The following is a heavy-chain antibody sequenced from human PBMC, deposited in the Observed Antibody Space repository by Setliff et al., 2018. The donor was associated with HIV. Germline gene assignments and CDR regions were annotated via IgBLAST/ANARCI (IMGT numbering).Heavy chain of an antibody. CDR3: ARAYSSGWRDAFDI. Sequence: SETLSLTCTVSGGSISTYYWSWIRQPPGKGLEWIGYIYYSGSTNYNPSLKSRVTISVDTSKNQFSLKLNSVTAADTAVYYCARAYSSGWRDAFDIWGQGTMVTVSS. CDR1: GGSISTYY. CDR2: IYYSGST. V-gene: IGHV4-59*01. J-gene: IGHJ3*02. D-gene: IGHD6-19*01.